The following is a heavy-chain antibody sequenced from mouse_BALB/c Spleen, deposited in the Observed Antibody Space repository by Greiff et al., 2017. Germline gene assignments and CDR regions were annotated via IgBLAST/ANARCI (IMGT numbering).Heavy chain of an antibody. CDR3: AREFTTATGFAY. D-gene: IGHD1-2*01. Sequence: EVMLVESGGGLVKPGGSLKLSCAASGFTFSDYYMYWVRQTPEKRLEWVATISDGGSYTYYPDSVKGRFTISRDNAKNNLYLQMSSLKSEDTAMYYCAREFTTATGFAYWGQGTLVTVSA. V-gene: IGHV5-4*02. CDR1: GFTFSDYY. CDR2: ISDGGSYT. J-gene: IGHJ3*01.